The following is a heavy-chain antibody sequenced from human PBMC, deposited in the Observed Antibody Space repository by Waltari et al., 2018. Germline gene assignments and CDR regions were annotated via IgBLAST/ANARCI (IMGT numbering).Heavy chain of an antibody. CDR1: GGSISSGSYY. Sequence: QVQLQESGPGLVKPSQTLSLTCTVSGGSISSGSYYWSWIRQPAGKGLEWIGRIYTSGSPNYNPSLKSRVTISVDTSKNQFSLKLSSVTAADTAVYYCARESDYCSGGSCYTGWFDYWGQGTLVTVSS. D-gene: IGHD2-15*01. CDR2: IYTSGSP. J-gene: IGHJ4*02. V-gene: IGHV4-61*02. CDR3: ARESDYCSGGSCYTGWFDY.